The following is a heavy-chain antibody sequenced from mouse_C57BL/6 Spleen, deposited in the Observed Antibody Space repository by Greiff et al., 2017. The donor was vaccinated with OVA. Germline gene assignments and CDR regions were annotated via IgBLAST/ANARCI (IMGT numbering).Heavy chain of an antibody. Sequence: EVKLVESGPELVKPGASVKIPCKASGYTFTDYNMDWVKQSHGKSLEWIGDINPNNGGTIYNQKFKGKATLTVDKSSSTAYMELRSLTSEDTAVYYGARGEIYYYGSSYNWYFDVWGTGTTVTVSS. J-gene: IGHJ1*03. CDR3: ARGEIYYYGSSYNWYFDV. CDR2: INPNNGGT. V-gene: IGHV1-18*01. D-gene: IGHD1-1*01. CDR1: GYTFTDYN.